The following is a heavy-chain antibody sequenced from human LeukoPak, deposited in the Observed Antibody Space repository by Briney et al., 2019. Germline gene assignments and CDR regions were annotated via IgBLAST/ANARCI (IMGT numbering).Heavy chain of an antibody. Sequence: SETLSLTCTVSGYSISSGYYWGWIRQPPGKGLEWIGSIYHSGSTYYNPSLKSRVTISVDTSKNQFSLKLSSVTAADTAVYYRAREVRGSGPYYFDYWGQGTLVTVSS. CDR2: IYHSGST. CDR1: GYSISSGYY. D-gene: IGHD3-10*01. V-gene: IGHV4-38-2*02. CDR3: AREVRGSGPYYFDY. J-gene: IGHJ4*02.